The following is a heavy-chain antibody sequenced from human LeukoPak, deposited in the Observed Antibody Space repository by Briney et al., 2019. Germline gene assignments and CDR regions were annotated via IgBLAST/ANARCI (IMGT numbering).Heavy chain of an antibody. CDR2: IYYSGST. V-gene: IGHV4-39*01. CDR3: ARVGSGNHDY. D-gene: IGHD1-26*01. Sequence: SETLSLTCTVSGGSISSRSYYWGWIRQPPGKGLEWIGSIYYSGSTYLNPTLKSRVTISVDTSKNQFSLKLTSVTAADTAVYYCARVGSGNHDYWGQGTLVTASS. J-gene: IGHJ4*02. CDR1: GGSISSRSYY.